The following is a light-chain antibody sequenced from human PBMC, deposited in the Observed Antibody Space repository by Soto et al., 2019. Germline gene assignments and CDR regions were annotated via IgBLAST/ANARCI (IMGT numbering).Light chain of an antibody. CDR2: EVY. CDR1: GNDVGGYNY. J-gene: IGLJ3*02. Sequence: QAVVTQPPSASGSPGQSVTISCTGTGNDVGGYNYVSWYQQYPGKAPKLIIYEVYKRPSGVPDRFSGSKSGNTASLTVSGLQAEDEADYYCASYAGSNNWGVFGGGTKLTVL. CDR3: ASYAGSNNWGV. V-gene: IGLV2-8*01.